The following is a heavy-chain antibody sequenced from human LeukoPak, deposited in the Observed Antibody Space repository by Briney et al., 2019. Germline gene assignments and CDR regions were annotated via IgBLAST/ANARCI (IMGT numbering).Heavy chain of an antibody. Sequence: SETLSLTCTVSGGSISSYYWSWIRQPPGKGLEWIGYIYYSGSTNYNPSLKSRVTISVDTSKNQFSLKLSSVTAADMAVYYCARDNGAAVDYWGQGTLVTVSS. D-gene: IGHD6-13*01. CDR1: GGSISSYY. V-gene: IGHV4-59*01. CDR2: IYYSGST. CDR3: ARDNGAAVDY. J-gene: IGHJ4*02.